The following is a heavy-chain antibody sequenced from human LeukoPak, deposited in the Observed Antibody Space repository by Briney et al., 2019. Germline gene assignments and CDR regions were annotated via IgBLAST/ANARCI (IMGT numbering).Heavy chain of an antibody. D-gene: IGHD5-24*01. CDR1: GYTFTAYY. Sequence: GASLKGSCKASGYTFTAYYMHWVRQAPGQGLEWMGWINTNSGGTNYAQKFQRRVTMTRDTSLCTAYTELSRVRSDDTAVYYCARGVLKMVATIPFDYWGQGALVTVSS. CDR2: INTNSGGT. J-gene: IGHJ4*02. V-gene: IGHV1-2*02. CDR3: ARGVLKMVATIPFDY.